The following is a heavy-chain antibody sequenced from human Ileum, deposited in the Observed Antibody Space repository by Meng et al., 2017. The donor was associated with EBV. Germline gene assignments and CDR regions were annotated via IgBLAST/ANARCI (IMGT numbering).Heavy chain of an antibody. CDR1: GSFGRGSDW. D-gene: IGHD3-10*01. CDR3: ARSSPIVRGLDY. CDR2: VYHDGAT. J-gene: IGHJ4*02. Sequence: GPGLVNAFGARVPHLACRGSFGRGSDWWGWVRQAPGKGLEWIGEVYHDGATNYHPSLKSRVTISLDKSKNEVNLHLNSLTAADTAVYFCARSSPIVRGLDYWGQGTLVTVSS. V-gene: IGHV4-4*02.